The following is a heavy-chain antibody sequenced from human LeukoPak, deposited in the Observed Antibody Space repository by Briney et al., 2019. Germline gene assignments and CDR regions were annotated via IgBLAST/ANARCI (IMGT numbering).Heavy chain of an antibody. CDR2: ISSSSSYI. CDR1: GFTFSSYS. J-gene: IGHJ4*02. CDR3: ARDASSGYSHYDY. V-gene: IGHV3-21*01. Sequence: GGSLRLSCAASGFTFSSYSMDWVRQAPGKGLEWVSSISSSSSYIYYADSVKGRFTISRDNAKNSLYLQMNSLRAEDTAVYYCARDASSGYSHYDYWGQGTLVTVSS. D-gene: IGHD3-22*01.